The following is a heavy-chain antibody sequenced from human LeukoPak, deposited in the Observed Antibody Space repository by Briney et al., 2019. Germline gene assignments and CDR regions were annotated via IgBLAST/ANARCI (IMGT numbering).Heavy chain of an antibody. CDR1: GGSISSYY. V-gene: IGHV4-4*07. Sequence: SETLSLTCTVSGGSISSYYWSWIRQPAVKGLEWIGRIYTSGSTNYNPSLKSRVTMSVDTSKNQFSLKLSSVTAADTAVYYCAREGDYGDYGFLVTDYWGQGTLVTVSS. J-gene: IGHJ4*02. D-gene: IGHD4-17*01. CDR2: IYTSGST. CDR3: AREGDYGDYGFLVTDY.